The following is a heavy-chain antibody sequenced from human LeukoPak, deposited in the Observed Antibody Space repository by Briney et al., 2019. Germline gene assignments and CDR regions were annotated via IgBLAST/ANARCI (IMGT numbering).Heavy chain of an antibody. V-gene: IGHV1-8*01. D-gene: IGHD2-8*01. Sequence: ASVKVSCKASGYTFTSYDINWVRQATGQGLEWMGWMNPNSGNTGYAQKFQGRVTMTRNTSISTAYMELSSLRSEDTAVYYCARDHCTNGVCYSGFDPWGQGTLVTVSS. J-gene: IGHJ5*02. CDR1: GYTFTSYD. CDR3: ARDHCTNGVCYSGFDP. CDR2: MNPNSGNT.